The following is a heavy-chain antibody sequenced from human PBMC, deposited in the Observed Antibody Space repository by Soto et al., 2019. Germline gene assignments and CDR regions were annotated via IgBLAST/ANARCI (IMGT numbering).Heavy chain of an antibody. CDR1: GGTFTSTA. Sequence: GASVKVSCQASGGTFTSTAFSWVRPAPGQGLEWMGGIIPVLGTPNYAQKFQARLTVTADASTTTVHMELSSLRSDDTAVYYCASSAGLDHLLNYYGLNVWGQGTTVTVSS. V-gene: IGHV1-69*13. J-gene: IGHJ6*02. D-gene: IGHD6-13*01. CDR2: IIPVLGTP. CDR3: ASSAGLDHLLNYYGLNV.